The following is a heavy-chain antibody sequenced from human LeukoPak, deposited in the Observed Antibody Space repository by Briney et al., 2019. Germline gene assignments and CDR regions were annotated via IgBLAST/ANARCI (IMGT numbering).Heavy chain of an antibody. CDR1: GFTFSSYE. J-gene: IGHJ4*02. V-gene: IGHV3-48*03. D-gene: IGHD3-3*01. CDR3: ASLGVVISLDY. Sequence: GGSLRLSCAASGFTFSSYEMNWVRQASGKGLEWVSYISSSGSTIYYADSVKGRFTISRDNAKNSLYLQMNSLRAEDTAVYYCASLGVVISLDYWGQGTLVTVSS. CDR2: ISSSGSTI.